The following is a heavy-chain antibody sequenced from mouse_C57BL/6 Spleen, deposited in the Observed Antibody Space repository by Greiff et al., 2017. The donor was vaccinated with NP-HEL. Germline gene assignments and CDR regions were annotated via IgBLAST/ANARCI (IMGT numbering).Heavy chain of an antibody. J-gene: IGHJ4*01. V-gene: IGHV1-64*01. D-gene: IGHD1-1*01. CDR3: ARSYYGSILYAMDY. Sequence: VQLQQPGAELVKPGASVKLSCKASGYTFTSYWMHWVKQRPGQGLEWIGMIHPNSGSTNYNEKFKSKATLTVDKSSSTAYMQLSSLTSEDSAVYYCARSYYGSILYAMDYWGQGTSVTVSS. CDR2: IHPNSGST. CDR1: GYTFTSYW.